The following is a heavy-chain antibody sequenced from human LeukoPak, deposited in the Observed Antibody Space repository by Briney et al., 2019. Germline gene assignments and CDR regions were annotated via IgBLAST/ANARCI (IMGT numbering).Heavy chain of an antibody. Sequence: GGSLRLSCAASGFTFSSYSMNWVRQAPGKGLEWVSYISSSSSTMYYADSVKGRFSISRDNAKNSLYLQMNSLRAEDTAVYYCARDRTPYYYDSSGYSHWGQGTLVTVSS. CDR2: ISSSSSTM. V-gene: IGHV3-48*01. J-gene: IGHJ4*02. D-gene: IGHD3-22*01. CDR1: GFTFSSYS. CDR3: ARDRTPYYYDSSGYSH.